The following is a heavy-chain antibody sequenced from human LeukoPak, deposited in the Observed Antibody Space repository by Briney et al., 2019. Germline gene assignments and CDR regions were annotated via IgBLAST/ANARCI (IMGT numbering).Heavy chain of an antibody. Sequence: ASVKVSCKASRYTFTGHHLHWVRQAPGQGREWMGCINPISGDTNYAQKFQGRVTMTRDTSIGTAYMELSSLRSDDMELSSLRSDDTAVYYCARPSGSYGYGMDVWGQGTTVTVSS. J-gene: IGHJ6*02. CDR1: RYTFTGHH. D-gene: IGHD3-10*01. CDR3: RSDDTAVYYCARPSGSYGYGMDV. V-gene: IGHV1-2*02. CDR2: INPISGDT.